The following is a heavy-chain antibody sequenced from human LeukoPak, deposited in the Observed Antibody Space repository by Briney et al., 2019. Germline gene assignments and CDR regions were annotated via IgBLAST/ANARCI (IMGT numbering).Heavy chain of an antibody. Sequence: ASVKVSCKASRYTFTSYYIHWVRQAPGQGLEWMGIINPSGGSTSYAQKFQGRVTMTRDTSTSTVYMELSSLTSEDTAVYYCARDSGRWMFDYWGQGTLVTVSS. V-gene: IGHV1-46*01. CDR3: ARDSGRWMFDY. D-gene: IGHD6-19*01. CDR2: INPSGGST. J-gene: IGHJ4*02. CDR1: RYTFTSYY.